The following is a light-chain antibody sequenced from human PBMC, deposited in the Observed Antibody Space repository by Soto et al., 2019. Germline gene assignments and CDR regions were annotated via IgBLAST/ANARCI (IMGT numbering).Light chain of an antibody. J-gene: IGKJ1*01. CDR3: QQYGSSPRT. CDR2: GAS. Sequence: EIVLAQSPGTLSLSPVERATLSCMASQSVISNFLAWYQQKPGQAPWLLIWGASNRAGGVPDRFSGSGSGTDFTLTISRLEPEDFAAYYCQQYGSSPRTFGQGTKVDIK. V-gene: IGKV3-20*01. CDR1: QSVISNF.